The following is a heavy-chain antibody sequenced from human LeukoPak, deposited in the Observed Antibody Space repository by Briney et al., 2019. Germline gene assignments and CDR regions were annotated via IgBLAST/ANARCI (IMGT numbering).Heavy chain of an antibody. Sequence: GGSLRLSCAASGFTVSDNYMSWVRQAPGKGLEWVSVIYTGGSTFYADSVKGRFTISRHNSKNTLYLQMNSLRAEDTAVYYCARDLYRYSVTSDRPEDYWGQGTLVTVSS. D-gene: IGHD4-17*01. V-gene: IGHV3-53*04. J-gene: IGHJ4*02. CDR3: ARDLYRYSVTSDRPEDY. CDR2: IYTGGST. CDR1: GFTVSDNY.